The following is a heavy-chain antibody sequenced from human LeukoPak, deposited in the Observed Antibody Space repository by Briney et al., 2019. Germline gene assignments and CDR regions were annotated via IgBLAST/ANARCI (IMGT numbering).Heavy chain of an antibody. CDR3: ARLCGGDCYYFDY. D-gene: IGHD2-21*02. J-gene: IGHJ4*02. Sequence: GESLKISCKGSGDSFTNYWIGWVRQMPGKGLELMGIIYPGDSNTRYSPSFQGQVTLSADKSISTAYLQWSSLKASDTAMYYCARLCGGDCYYFDYWGQGTLVTVSS. CDR1: GDSFTNYW. V-gene: IGHV5-51*01. CDR2: IYPGDSNT.